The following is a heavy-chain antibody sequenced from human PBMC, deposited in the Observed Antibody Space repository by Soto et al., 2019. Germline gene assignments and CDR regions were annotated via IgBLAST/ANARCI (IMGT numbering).Heavy chain of an antibody. CDR1: GFTFSAYA. CDR3: ARAVGATNIAFDI. Sequence: GGSLRLSCAASGFTFSAYAMSWVRQAPGKGLEWVSSISSSSSYIYYADSVKGRFTISRDNAKNSLYLQMNSLRAEDTAVYYCARAVGATNIAFDIWGQGTMVTVSS. D-gene: IGHD1-26*01. J-gene: IGHJ3*02. V-gene: IGHV3-21*01. CDR2: ISSSSSYI.